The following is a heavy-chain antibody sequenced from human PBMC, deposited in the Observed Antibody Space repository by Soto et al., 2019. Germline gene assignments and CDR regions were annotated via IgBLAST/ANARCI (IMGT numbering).Heavy chain of an antibody. V-gene: IGHV4-34*01. J-gene: IGHJ4*02. CDR1: GGSFSGYY. CDR2: INHSGST. Sequence: PSETLSLTCAVYGGSFSGYYWSWIRQPPGKGLEWIGEINHSGSTNYNPSLKSRVTISVDTSKNQFSLKLSSVTAADTAVYYCARGRIAAAGTALSDYWGQGTLVTVSS. CDR3: ARGRIAAAGTALSDY. D-gene: IGHD6-13*01.